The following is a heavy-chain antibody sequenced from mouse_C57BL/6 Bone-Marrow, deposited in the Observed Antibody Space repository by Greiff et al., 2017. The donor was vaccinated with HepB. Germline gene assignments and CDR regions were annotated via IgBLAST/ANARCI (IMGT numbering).Heavy chain of an antibody. CDR3: ARTYYYGSSSSRFDY. CDR1: GYAFTNFL. Sequence: QVQLQQSGAELVRPGTSVKVSCKASGYAFTNFLIEWVKQRPGQGLEWIGVINPGSGGTNYNEKFKGKATLTADKSSSTAYMQLSSLTSEDSAVYFCARTYYYGSSSSRFDYWGQGTTLTVSS. D-gene: IGHD1-1*01. J-gene: IGHJ2*01. V-gene: IGHV1-54*01. CDR2: INPGSGGT.